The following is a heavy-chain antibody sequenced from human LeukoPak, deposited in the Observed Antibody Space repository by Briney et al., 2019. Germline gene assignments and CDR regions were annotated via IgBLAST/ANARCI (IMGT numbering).Heavy chain of an antibody. CDR2: IYYSGST. J-gene: IGHJ4*02. D-gene: IGHD5-12*01. CDR1: GGSISSSSYY. CDR3: ARLPVWWLRGSMQEEDFDY. Sequence: SETLSLTCTVSGGSISSSSYYWGWIRQPPGKGLEWIGSIYYSGSTYYNLSLKSRVTISVDTSKNQFSLKLSSVTAADTAVYYCARLPVWWLRGSMQEEDFDYWGQGTLVTVSS. V-gene: IGHV4-39*01.